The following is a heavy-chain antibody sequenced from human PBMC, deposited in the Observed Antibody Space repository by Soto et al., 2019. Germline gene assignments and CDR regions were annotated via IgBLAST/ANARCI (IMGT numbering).Heavy chain of an antibody. CDR2: INSGGGTT. D-gene: IGHD2-21*01. CDR1: GFTFNTYA. V-gene: IGHV3-23*01. CDR3: AKDGVVRGEAFDL. J-gene: IGHJ3*01. Sequence: EVQLLESGGGLVQPGGSLRLSCAASGFTFNTYAMGWVRQAPGKGLEWVSSINSGGGTTYYADSVKGRFTVSRDNSKNTLFLQMNSLRAEDTAVYYCAKDGVVRGEAFDLWGQGTMVTVAS.